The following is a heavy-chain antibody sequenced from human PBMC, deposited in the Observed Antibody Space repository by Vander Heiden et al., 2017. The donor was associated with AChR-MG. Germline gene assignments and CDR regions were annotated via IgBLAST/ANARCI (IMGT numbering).Heavy chain of an antibody. CDR3: AKVRDRWGDTNTFCDD. CDR2: LSYDGINK. Sequence: QVQLVESGGGVVQPGKSLRLPCAASGFAFSRYAMHWVRQAPDKGLEWVSILSYDGINKDYADSVKGRFTISRDNSKKTRYLQMNSLRTEETAVYYCAKVRDRWGDTNTFCDDWGHVSLVTVSS. V-gene: IGHV3-30*18. D-gene: IGHD3-16*01. J-gene: IGHJ4*01. CDR1: GFAFSRYA.